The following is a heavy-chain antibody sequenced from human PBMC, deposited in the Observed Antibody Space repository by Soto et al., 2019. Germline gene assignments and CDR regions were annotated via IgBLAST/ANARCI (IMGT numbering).Heavy chain of an antibody. CDR1: GYTFTNSG. V-gene: IGHV1-18*01. CDR2: IGAYNGHT. D-gene: IGHD3-22*01. CDR3: AREDYYDSSGYLPVRYYFGMDV. J-gene: IGHJ6*02. Sequence: ASVKVSCKASGYTFTNSGISWVRQAPGQGLEWMGWIGAYNGHTKYAQKLQGRVTMTTDTSTSTAYMELRSLKSDDTAVYYCAREDYYDSSGYLPVRYYFGMDVWGQGTTGTVSS.